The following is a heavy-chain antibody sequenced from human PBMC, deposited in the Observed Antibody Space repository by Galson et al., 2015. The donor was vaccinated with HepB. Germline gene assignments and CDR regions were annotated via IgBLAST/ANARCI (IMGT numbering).Heavy chain of an antibody. CDR1: GYSFTSYW. J-gene: IGHJ2*01. Sequence: QSGAEVKKSGESLRISCQGSGYSFTSYWIGWVRQMPGKGLEWMGTIHPGDSNIRYGPSFQGQVTISADKSISTAYLQWSSLNASDTAMYYCARGTGYYPYWYFDLWGRGTLVTVSS. CDR3: ARGTGYYPYWYFDL. D-gene: IGHD3/OR15-3a*01. CDR2: IHPGDSNI. V-gene: IGHV5-51*03.